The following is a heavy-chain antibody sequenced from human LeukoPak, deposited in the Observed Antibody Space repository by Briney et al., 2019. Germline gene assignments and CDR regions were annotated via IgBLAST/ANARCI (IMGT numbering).Heavy chain of an antibody. CDR2: IIPILGIA. J-gene: IGHJ3*02. Sequence: SVKVCCKASGGTFSSYAISWVRQAPGQGLEWMGRIIPILGIANYAQKFQGRVTITADKSTSTAYMELSSLRSEDTAVYYCARDSGCSSTSCYRDDAFDIWGQGTMVTVSS. CDR3: ARDSGCSSTSCYRDDAFDI. D-gene: IGHD2-2*01. V-gene: IGHV1-69*04. CDR1: GGTFSSYA.